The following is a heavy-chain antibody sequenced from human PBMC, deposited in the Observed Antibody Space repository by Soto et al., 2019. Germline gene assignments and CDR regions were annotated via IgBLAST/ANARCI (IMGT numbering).Heavy chain of an antibody. V-gene: IGHV3-23*01. CDR3: AKENGYSSSWFEFDY. CDR1: GFTFSSCA. J-gene: IGHJ4*02. Sequence: GSLRLSCAASGFTFSSCAMGWVRQAPGKGLEWVSAISGSGGSTYYADSVKGRFTISRDNSKNTLYLQMNSLRAEDTAVYYCAKENGYSSSWFEFDYWGQGTLVTVS. CDR2: ISGSGGST. D-gene: IGHD6-13*01.